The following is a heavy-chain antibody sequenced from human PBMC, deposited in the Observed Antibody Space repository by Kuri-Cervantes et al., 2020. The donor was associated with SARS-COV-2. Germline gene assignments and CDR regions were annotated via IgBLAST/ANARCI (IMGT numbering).Heavy chain of an antibody. V-gene: IGHV1-8*01. Sequence: ASVKVSCKAPETTFPNYDINWVRQATGQGLEWMGMVKTNSGNTLYAQIFQGRVTMTRDTSTSTVYMELRSLRSDDTAVYYCAREAKPPGIAAAGGESYYYHMDVWGKGTTVTVSS. CDR2: VKTNSGNT. J-gene: IGHJ6*03. CDR3: AREAKPPGIAAAGGESYYYHMDV. CDR1: ETTFPNYD. D-gene: IGHD6-13*01.